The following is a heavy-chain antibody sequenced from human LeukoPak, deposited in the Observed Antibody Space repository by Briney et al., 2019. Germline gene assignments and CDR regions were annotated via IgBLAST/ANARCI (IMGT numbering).Heavy chain of an antibody. CDR3: ARVRRYFDWLLEYYFDY. CDR1: GFTFSSYW. CDR2: IKQDGSEK. J-gene: IGHJ4*02. D-gene: IGHD3-9*01. Sequence: GGSLRLSCAAYGFTFSSYWMSWVRQAPGKGREWVANIKQDGSEKYYVDSVKGRFTISRDNAKNSLYLQMNSLRAEDTAVYYCARVRRYFDWLLEYYFDYWGQGTLVTVSS. V-gene: IGHV3-7*01.